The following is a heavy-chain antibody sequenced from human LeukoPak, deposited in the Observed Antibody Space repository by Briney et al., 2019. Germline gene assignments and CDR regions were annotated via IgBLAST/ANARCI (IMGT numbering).Heavy chain of an antibody. J-gene: IGHJ4*02. V-gene: IGHV3-48*03. CDR3: AKTYSGSYYIVDD. Sequence: PGGSLRLSCAASGFTFSSHEMNWVRQAPGKGLEWVSYIGGSGTPIYYADSVKGRFTISRDNAKNTLYLQMNSLRAEDTAVYYCAKTYSGSYYIVDDWGQGTLVTVSS. D-gene: IGHD1-26*01. CDR2: IGGSGTPI. CDR1: GFTFSSHE.